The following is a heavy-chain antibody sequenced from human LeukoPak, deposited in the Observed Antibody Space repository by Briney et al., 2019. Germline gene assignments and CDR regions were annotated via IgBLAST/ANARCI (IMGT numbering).Heavy chain of an antibody. V-gene: IGHV3-7*01. CDR2: IKQDGSEK. CDR3: LTYSSRLKPDY. D-gene: IGHD6-13*01. CDR1: GFTFSSYW. J-gene: IGHJ4*02. Sequence: GGSLRLSCAASGFTFSSYWMSWVRQAPGKGLEWVANIKQDGSEKYYVDSVKGRFTISRDNAKNSLYLQMNSLRAEDTAVYYCLTYSSRLKPDYWGQGTLVTVSS.